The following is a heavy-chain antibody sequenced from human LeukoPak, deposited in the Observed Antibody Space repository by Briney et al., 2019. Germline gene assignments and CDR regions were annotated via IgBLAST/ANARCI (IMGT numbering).Heavy chain of an antibody. V-gene: IGHV4-59*01. CDR1: GGSISSYY. J-gene: IGHJ6*02. D-gene: IGHD3-3*01. Sequence: SETLSLTCTVSGGSISSYYWSWIRQPPGKGLEWIGYIYYSGSTNYNPSLKSRVTISVDTSKNQFSLKLSSVTAADPAVYYCAATYYDFWSGFPYYSYGMDVWGQGTTVTVSS. CDR2: IYYSGST. CDR3: AATYYDFWSGFPYYSYGMDV.